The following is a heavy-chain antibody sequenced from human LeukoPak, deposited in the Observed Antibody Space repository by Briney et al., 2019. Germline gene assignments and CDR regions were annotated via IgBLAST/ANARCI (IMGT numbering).Heavy chain of an antibody. J-gene: IGHJ1*01. CDR2: INHEGSA. D-gene: IGHD2-21*02. CDR3: AMRLAGPRLHH. Sequence: SETLSLTCAVSGGSFSGYYWTWIRQPPENGLEWIGEINHEGSAFYNPSLQSRVIMSLDTSKNERPLKLRSVTAADTAAYYCAMRLAGPRLHHWGQGTLVAVSS. CDR1: GGSFSGYY. V-gene: IGHV4-34*01.